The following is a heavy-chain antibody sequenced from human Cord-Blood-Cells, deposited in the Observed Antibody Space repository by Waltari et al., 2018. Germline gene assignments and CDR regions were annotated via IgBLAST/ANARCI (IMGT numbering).Heavy chain of an antibody. J-gene: IGHJ4*02. Sequence: QVQLQESGPGLVKPSGTLSLTCAVSGGSISSSNWWSWVRQPPGKGLEWIGEIYQSGSNNHNPALKSRVTISVDKSKNQFSRKLSSVTAADTAVYYCARGDCSGGSCYVYYFDYWGQGTLVTVSS. CDR3: ARGDCSGGSCYVYYFDY. CDR1: GGSISSSNW. V-gene: IGHV4-4*02. D-gene: IGHD2-15*01. CDR2: IYQSGSN.